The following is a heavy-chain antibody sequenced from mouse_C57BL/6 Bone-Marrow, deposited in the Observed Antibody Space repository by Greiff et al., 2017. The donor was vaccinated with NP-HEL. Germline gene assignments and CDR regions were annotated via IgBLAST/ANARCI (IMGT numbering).Heavy chain of an antibody. CDR2: IDPSDSYT. Sequence: QVQLQQSGAELVMPGASVKLSCKASGYTFTSYWMHWVKQRPGQGLEWIGEIDPSDSYTNYNQKFEGKSTLTVDKSSSTAYMQLSSLTSEDSAVYYCARRGWLLEPWFAYWGRGTLVTVSA. V-gene: IGHV1-69*01. CDR1: GYTFTSYW. D-gene: IGHD2-3*01. CDR3: ARRGWLLEPWFAY. J-gene: IGHJ3*01.